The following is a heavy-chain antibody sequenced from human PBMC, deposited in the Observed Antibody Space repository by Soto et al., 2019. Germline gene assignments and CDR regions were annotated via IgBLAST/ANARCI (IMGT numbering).Heavy chain of an antibody. CDR3: GRVDSVDYYYGMDV. D-gene: IGHD2-15*01. CDR2: IYGGDST. V-gene: IGHV3-53*01. Sequence: EVQLVESGGGLIQPGGSLRLSCAASGFTVSYFYMNWVRQAPGKGLEWVSVIYGGDSTYYADSVKGRFTTSRDSSKNTVYLQMNSLRAEDTAVYYCGRVDSVDYYYGMDVWGQGTTVTVSS. CDR1: GFTVSYFY. J-gene: IGHJ6*02.